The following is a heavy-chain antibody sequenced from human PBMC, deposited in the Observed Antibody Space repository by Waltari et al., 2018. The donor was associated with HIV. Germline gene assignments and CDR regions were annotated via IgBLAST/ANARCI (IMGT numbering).Heavy chain of an antibody. CDR2: IFSNDEK. J-gene: IGHJ4*02. D-gene: IGHD3-3*01. CDR1: GFSLSNARMG. Sequence: QVTLKESGPVLVKPTETLTLTCTVSGFSLSNARMGVSWIRQPPGKALEWLAHIFSNDEKSYSTSLKSRLTISKDTSKSQVVLTMTNMDPVDTATYYCARISMYDFWSGYYLDYWGQGTLVTVSS. V-gene: IGHV2-26*01. CDR3: ARISMYDFWSGYYLDY.